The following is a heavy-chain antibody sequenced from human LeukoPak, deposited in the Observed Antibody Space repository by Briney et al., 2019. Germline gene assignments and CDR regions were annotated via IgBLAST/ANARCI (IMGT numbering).Heavy chain of an antibody. J-gene: IGHJ4*02. CDR3: ARGVHSGSFSPEDY. Sequence: PGGSLRLSCAASGFTFNRYWMSWVRQAPGKGLEWVAVIAYDESNKYYTDSVKGRFTISRDNSKNTLYLQMNSLRTEDTAVYYCARGVHSGSFSPEDYWGQGTLVTVSS. V-gene: IGHV3-30-3*01. CDR1: GFTFNRYW. CDR2: IAYDESNK. D-gene: IGHD1-26*01.